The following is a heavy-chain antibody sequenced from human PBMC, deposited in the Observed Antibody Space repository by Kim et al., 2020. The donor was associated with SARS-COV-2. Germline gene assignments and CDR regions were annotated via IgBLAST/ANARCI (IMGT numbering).Heavy chain of an antibody. CDR1: GFTFSDYY. V-gene: IGHV3-11*01. D-gene: IGHD6-19*01. J-gene: IGHJ5*02. Sequence: GGSLRLSCAASGFTFSDYYMSWIRQAPGKGLEWVSYISSSGSTIYYADSVKGRFTISRDNAKNSLYLQMNSLRAEDTAVYYCARDRKFQWLRPGGNWFDPWGQGTLVTVSA. CDR2: ISSSGSTI. CDR3: ARDRKFQWLRPGGNWFDP.